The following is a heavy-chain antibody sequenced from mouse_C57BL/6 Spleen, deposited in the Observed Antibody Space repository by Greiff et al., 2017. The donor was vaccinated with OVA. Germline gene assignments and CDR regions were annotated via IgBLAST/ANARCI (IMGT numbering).Heavy chain of an antibody. Sequence: QVQLQQPGAELVKPGASVKMSCKASGYTFTSYWITWVKQRPGQGLEWIGDLYPGSGSTNYNEKFKSKATLTVDTSSSTAYMQLSSLTSEDSAVYYCARPYDYDEGYFDYWGQGTTLTVSS. D-gene: IGHD2-4*01. V-gene: IGHV1-55*01. CDR1: GYTFTSYW. CDR3: ARPYDYDEGYFDY. J-gene: IGHJ2*01. CDR2: LYPGSGST.